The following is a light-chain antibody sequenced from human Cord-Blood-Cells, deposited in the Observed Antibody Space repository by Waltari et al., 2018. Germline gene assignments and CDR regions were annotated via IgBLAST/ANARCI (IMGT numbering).Light chain of an antibody. J-gene: IGKJ1*01. Sequence: DIQMTQSPSSLSASVGDRVTIPCRSSQSISSYLNWYQQKPGKAPKLLIYAASSLQSGVASRFSGSGSGTDFTLTISSLQPEDFETYYCQQSYSTPWTFGQGTKVEIK. CDR3: QQSYSTPWT. CDR1: QSISSY. CDR2: AAS. V-gene: IGKV1-39*01.